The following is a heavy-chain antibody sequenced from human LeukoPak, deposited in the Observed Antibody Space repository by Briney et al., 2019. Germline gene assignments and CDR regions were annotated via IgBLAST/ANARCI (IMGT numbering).Heavy chain of an antibody. D-gene: IGHD3-22*01. J-gene: IGHJ4*02. CDR3: ARSLSYYYDTSGYYPSSVLTS. CDR2: INPNSGGT. V-gene: IGHV1-2*06. CDR1: GYTFTGYY. Sequence: ASVKVSCKASGYTFTGYYMHWVRQAPGQGLEWMGRINPNSGGTNYAQKFQGRVTMTRDTSISTAYMELNRLRSDDTAAYYCARSLSYYYDTSGYYPSSVLTSWGQGTLVTVSS.